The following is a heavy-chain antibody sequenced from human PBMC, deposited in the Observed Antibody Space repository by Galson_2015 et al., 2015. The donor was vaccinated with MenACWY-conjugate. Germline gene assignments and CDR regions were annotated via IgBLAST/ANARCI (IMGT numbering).Heavy chain of an antibody. J-gene: IGHJ4*02. CDR2: VIPIYGTI. D-gene: IGHD7-27*01. CDR3: ARLTGGRFDL. CDR1: GGRFGQYT. Sequence: SVKVSCKASGGRFGQYTISWVRQAPGQGLEWMGGVIPIYGTINYAQKFQGRVTLTADKSTNTAYMELSSLNSEDTAVYFCARLTGGRFDLWGQGTLVTVSS. V-gene: IGHV1-69*06.